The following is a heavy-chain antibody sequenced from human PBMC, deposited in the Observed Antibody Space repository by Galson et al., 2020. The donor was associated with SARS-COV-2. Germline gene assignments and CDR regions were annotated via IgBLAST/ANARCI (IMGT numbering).Heavy chain of an antibody. CDR2: ISGSGGIT. J-gene: IGHJ4*02. CDR1: GFTFSSYA. Sequence: GGSRRLSCAASGFTFSSYAMSWVRQAPGKGLEWVSAISGSGGITYYADAVKGRFTISRDNSKNTLYLQMNSLRAEDTAVYYCTHLPIVVVNPFDYWGQGTLVTVSS. V-gene: IGHV3-23*01. D-gene: IGHD3-22*01. CDR3: THLPIVVVNPFDY.